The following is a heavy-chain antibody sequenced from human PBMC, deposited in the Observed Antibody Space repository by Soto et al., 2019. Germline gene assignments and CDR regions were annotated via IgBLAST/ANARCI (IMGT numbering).Heavy chain of an antibody. CDR1: GFTFSNYA. Sequence: GGSLRLSCAASGFTFSNYAMNWVRQAPGKGPEWVSGISAGRSTYYADSVKGRFTISRDNSKSTLFLQMDSLSAEDTALYYCTKVRGDPVWGKGTTVTVSS. CDR2: ISAGRST. CDR3: TKVRGDPV. J-gene: IGHJ6*04. V-gene: IGHV3-23*01. D-gene: IGHD4-17*01.